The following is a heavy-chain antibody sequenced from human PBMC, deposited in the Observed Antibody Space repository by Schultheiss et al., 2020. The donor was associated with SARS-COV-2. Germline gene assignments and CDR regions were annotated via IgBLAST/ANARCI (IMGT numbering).Heavy chain of an antibody. CDR2: ISGSGGST. Sequence: GGSLRLSCADSGFTLRSYAMRWVRQAPGKGLEWVSAISGSGGSTYYADSVKGRFTISRDNSKNTLYLQMNSLRAEDTAVYYCATCLKWGSWDNYFDYWGQGTLVTVSS. D-gene: IGHD1-26*01. J-gene: IGHJ4*02. CDR1: GFTLRSYA. V-gene: IGHV3-23*01. CDR3: ATCLKWGSWDNYFDY.